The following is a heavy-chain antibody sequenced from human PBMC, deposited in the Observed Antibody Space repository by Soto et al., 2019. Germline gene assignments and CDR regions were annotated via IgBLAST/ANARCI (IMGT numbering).Heavy chain of an antibody. CDR3: TTTYYYDSSGYYQRPFYYGMGV. D-gene: IGHD3-22*01. V-gene: IGHV3-73*01. CDR1: GFTFSGSA. Sequence: GGSLRLSCAASGFTFSGSAMHWVRQASGKGLEWVGRIRSKANSYATAYAASVKGRFTISRDDSKNTAYLQMNSLKTEDTAVYYCTTTYYYDSSGYYQRPFYYGMGVWGQGTTVTVSS. J-gene: IGHJ6*02. CDR2: IRSKANSYAT.